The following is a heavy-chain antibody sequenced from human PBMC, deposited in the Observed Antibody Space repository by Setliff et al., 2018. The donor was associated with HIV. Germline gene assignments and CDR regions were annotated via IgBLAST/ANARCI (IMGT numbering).Heavy chain of an antibody. CDR1: GGSISSSVYY. CDR3: ARGLVVVTDSDYDTNYYYYYYMDV. D-gene: IGHD5-12*01. V-gene: IGHV4-39*07. J-gene: IGHJ6*03. CDR2: IYYSGST. Sequence: PSETLSLTCTVSGGSISSSVYYWGWIRQPPGKGLEWIGNIYYSGSTYYNPSLKSRVTISVDTSKNQFSLKLSSVTAADTAVYYCARGLVVVTDSDYDTNYYYYYYMDVWGKGTTVTVSS.